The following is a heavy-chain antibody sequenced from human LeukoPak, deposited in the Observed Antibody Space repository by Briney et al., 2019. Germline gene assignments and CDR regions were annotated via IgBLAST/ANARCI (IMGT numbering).Heavy chain of an antibody. CDR2: ISSNGGST. V-gene: IGHV3-64*01. D-gene: IGHD1-26*01. Sequence: GGSLRLSCAASGFTFSSYAMHWVRQAPGKGLEYVSAISSNGGSTYYANSVKGRFTISRDNSKNTLYLQMGSLRAEDMAVYYCARPYSGSYYGGGPFDYWGQGTLVTVSS. CDR1: GFTFSSYA. J-gene: IGHJ4*02. CDR3: ARPYSGSYYGGGPFDY.